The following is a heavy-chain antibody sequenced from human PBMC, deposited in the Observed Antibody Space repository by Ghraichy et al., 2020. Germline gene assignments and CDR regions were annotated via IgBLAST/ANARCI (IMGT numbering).Heavy chain of an antibody. J-gene: IGHJ4*02. CDR3: VRHSSWNRANFDY. CDR2: IYYSGST. D-gene: IGHD1-1*01. V-gene: IGHV4-39*01. CDR1: GGSISSSTYY. Sequence: SQTLSLTCTVSGGSISSSTYYWGWIRQPPGKGLEWIGSIYYSGSTYYNPSLKSRVTISVDTSKNQFSLKLSSVTAADTAVYYCVRHSSWNRANFDYWGQGTLVTVSS.